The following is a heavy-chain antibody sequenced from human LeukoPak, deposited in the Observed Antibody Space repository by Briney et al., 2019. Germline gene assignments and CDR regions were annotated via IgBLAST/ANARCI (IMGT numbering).Heavy chain of an antibody. V-gene: IGHV5-51*01. CDR2: IYPGDSDT. D-gene: IGHD4/OR15-4a*01. CDR3: ARRAGAYSHPYDY. CDR1: GYSFTSYW. Sequence: GESLKISCKGFGYSFTSYWIGWVRQMPGKGLEWMGIIYPGDSDTRYSPSFQGQVTISADKSISTAYLQWNSLKASDTAMYYCARRAGAYSHPYDYWGQGTLVTVSS. J-gene: IGHJ4*02.